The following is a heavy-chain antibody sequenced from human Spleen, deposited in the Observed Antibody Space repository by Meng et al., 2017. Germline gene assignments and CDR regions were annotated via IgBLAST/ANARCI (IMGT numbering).Heavy chain of an antibody. D-gene: IGHD3-9*01. V-gene: IGHV1-69*13. CDR3: ARVGTDDVILYGMDV. Sequence: SVKVSCKASGGTFSSYAISWVRQAPGQGLEWMGGIIPIFGTANYAQKFQGRVTITADESTSTAYMELSSLRSEDTDVYYCARVGTDDVILYGMDVWGQGTTVTVSS. CDR2: IIPIFGTA. CDR1: GGTFSSYA. J-gene: IGHJ6*02.